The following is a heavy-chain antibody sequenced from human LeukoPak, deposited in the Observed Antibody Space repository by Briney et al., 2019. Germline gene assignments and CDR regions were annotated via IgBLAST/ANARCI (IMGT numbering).Heavy chain of an antibody. J-gene: IGHJ5*02. D-gene: IGHD1-26*01. CDR1: GFTFSSYW. CDR3: ARDSGSYYNWFDP. CDR2: INSDGSST. V-gene: IGHV3-74*01. Sequence: GGSLRLSCAASGFTFSSYWMHWVRQAPGKGLVWVSRINSDGSSTSYADSEKGRFTISRDNAKNTLYLQMNSLRAEDTAVYYCARDSGSYYNWFDPGGQGTLVTVSS.